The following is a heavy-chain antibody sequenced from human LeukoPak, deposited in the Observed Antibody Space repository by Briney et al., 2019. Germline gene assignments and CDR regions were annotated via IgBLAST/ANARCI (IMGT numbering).Heavy chain of an antibody. V-gene: IGHV4-34*01. CDR3: ARQKDYYDSSGYSTYFDY. CDR1: GGSFSDYY. Sequence: SETLSLTCAVYGGSFSDYYWNWIRQPPGKGLEWIGSIYYSGSTYYNPSLKSRVTISVDTSKNQFSLKLSSVTAADTAVYYCARQKDYYDSSGYSTYFDYWGQGTLVTVSS. D-gene: IGHD3-22*01. CDR2: IYYSGST. J-gene: IGHJ4*02.